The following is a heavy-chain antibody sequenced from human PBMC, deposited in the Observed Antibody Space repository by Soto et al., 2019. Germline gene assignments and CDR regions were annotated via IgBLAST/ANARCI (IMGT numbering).Heavy chain of an antibody. J-gene: IGHJ4*02. CDR3: ASGVSPGYDFWSGYYGM. CDR2: INWNGGST. V-gene: IGHV3-20*01. D-gene: IGHD3-3*01. CDR1: GFTFDDYG. Sequence: EVQLVESGGGVVRPGGSLRLSCAASGFTFDDYGMSWVRQAPGKGLEWVSGINWNGGSTGYADSVKGRFTISRDNAKNSLYLQMNSLRAEDTALYHCASGVSPGYDFWSGYYGMWGQGTLVTVSS.